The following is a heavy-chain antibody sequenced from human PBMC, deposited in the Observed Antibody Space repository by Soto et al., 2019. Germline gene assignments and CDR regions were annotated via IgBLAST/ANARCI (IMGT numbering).Heavy chain of an antibody. CDR1: GFSLSTTGVG. Sequence: SGPTLVNPTQTLTLTCTFSGFSLSTTGVGVAWIRQPPGKALEWLAFMYWNDDKRYRPSLKSRLTITKDTSKNQVILTLNDLDPVDTATYHCARRMYIGHFDYWGHGIQVTVYS. V-gene: IGHV2-5*01. CDR2: MYWNDDK. J-gene: IGHJ4*01. CDR3: ARRMYIGHFDY. D-gene: IGHD1-1*01.